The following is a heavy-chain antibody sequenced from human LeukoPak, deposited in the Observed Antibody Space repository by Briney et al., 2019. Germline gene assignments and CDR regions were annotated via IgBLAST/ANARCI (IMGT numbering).Heavy chain of an antibody. CDR3: ARDRGATNWFDP. J-gene: IGHJ5*02. CDR2: INSDGSGT. D-gene: IGHD1-26*01. V-gene: IGHV3-74*01. CDR1: GFTFSSYW. Sequence: GGSLRLSCAASGFTFSSYWMHWVRRSPGKGLVWVSHINSDGSGTNYADSVKGRFTISRGNAKNMLYLQMNSLRAEDTAVYYCARDRGATNWFDPWGQGTLVTVSS.